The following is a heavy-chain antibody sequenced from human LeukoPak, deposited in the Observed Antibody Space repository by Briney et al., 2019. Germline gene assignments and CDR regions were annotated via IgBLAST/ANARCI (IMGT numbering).Heavy chain of an antibody. D-gene: IGHD1-26*01. CDR3: XXXXXPGSGSYAGTPGDY. V-gene: IGHV3-23*01. CDR2: ISGSGGST. Sequence: GGSLRLSCAASGFTFSSYAMSLVRQAPGKGLEWVSAISGSGGSTYYADSVKGRFTISRDNSKNTLYLQMNSLRAEDTAVYYCXXXXXPGSGSYAGTPGDYWGQGTLVTVSS. J-gene: IGHJ4*02. CDR1: GFTFSSYA.